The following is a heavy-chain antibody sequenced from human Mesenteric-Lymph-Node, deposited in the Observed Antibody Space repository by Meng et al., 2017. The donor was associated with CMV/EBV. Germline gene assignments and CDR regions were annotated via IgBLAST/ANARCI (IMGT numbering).Heavy chain of an antibody. Sequence: SETLSLTCTVSGRSMRSSYWSSTRPPPAKGLEWLGYVYYTGSTNYNPSLKSRVTISVDTSRNQFPLNLNSVTAADTAVYYCAKQAGITGMGGDYYYGMDVWGQGTMVTVSS. J-gene: IGHJ6*02. CDR2: VYYTGST. D-gene: IGHD1-20*01. CDR3: AKQAGITGMGGDYYYGMDV. V-gene: IGHV4-59*01. CDR1: GRSMRSSY.